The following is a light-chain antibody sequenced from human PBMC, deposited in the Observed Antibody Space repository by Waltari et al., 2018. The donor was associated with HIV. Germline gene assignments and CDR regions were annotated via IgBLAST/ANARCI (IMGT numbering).Light chain of an antibody. Sequence: QSVLTQPRSVSGSPGQSVTISCTGTSSDVGAYNFVSWYQQYPGKAPKLLIYDVKKRPSGVPDRFYGSKSDNTASLTISGLQAEDEADYYCCSYAGNYIFDFGGGTKLTVL. CDR1: SSDVGAYNF. V-gene: IGLV2-11*01. CDR2: DVK. J-gene: IGLJ2*01. CDR3: CSYAGNYIFD.